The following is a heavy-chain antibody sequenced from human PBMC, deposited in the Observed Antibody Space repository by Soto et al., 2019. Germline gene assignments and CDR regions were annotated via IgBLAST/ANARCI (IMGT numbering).Heavy chain of an antibody. CDR3: ARAVEYDFWSGYYSSWFDP. V-gene: IGHV4-4*02. CDR1: SGSISSSNW. Sequence: QVQLQESGPGLVKPSGTLSLTCAVSSGSISSSNWWSWVRQPPGKGLEWIGEIYHSGSTNYNPSLKSRVTISGDKSKNQFSLKVSSVTAEDTAVYFCARAVEYDFWSGYYSSWFDPWGQGTLVTVSS. J-gene: IGHJ5*02. D-gene: IGHD3-3*01. CDR2: IYHSGST.